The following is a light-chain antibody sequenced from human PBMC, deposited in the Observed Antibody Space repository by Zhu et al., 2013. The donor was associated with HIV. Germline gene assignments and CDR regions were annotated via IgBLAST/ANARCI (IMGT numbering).Light chain of an antibody. CDR1: QSVSIN. CDR2: GAS. CDR3: QQYNNWPPLT. Sequence: ERVMTQSPATLSVSPGERAALSCRASQSVSINLAWYQQKPGQAPRLLIYGASTRATGIPARFSGSGSGTEFTLTISSLQSEDFTVYYCQQYNNWPPLTFGGGTKVEIK. J-gene: IGKJ4*01. V-gene: IGKV3-15*01.